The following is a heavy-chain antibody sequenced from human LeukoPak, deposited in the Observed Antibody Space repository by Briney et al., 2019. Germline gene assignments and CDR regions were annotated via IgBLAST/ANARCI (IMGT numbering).Heavy chain of an antibody. CDR3: ARDRTTSSGSYVY. CDR1: GFTFSSYW. CDR2: IKQDGSEK. Sequence: GGSLRLSCAASGFTFSSYWMSWVRQAPGKGLEWVANIKQDGSEKYYVDSVKGRFTISRGNAKNSLYLQMNSLRAEDTAVYYCARDRTTSSGSYVYWGQGDLCTVSS. J-gene: IGHJ4*02. V-gene: IGHV3-7*04. D-gene: IGHD3-10*01.